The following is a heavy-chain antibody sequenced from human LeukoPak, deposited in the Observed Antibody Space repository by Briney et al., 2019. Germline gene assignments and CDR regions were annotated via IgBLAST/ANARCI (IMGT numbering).Heavy chain of an antibody. CDR1: GGSISSYY. D-gene: IGHD6-13*01. CDR3: ARWSLAAADY. Sequence: PSETLSLTCTVSGGSISSYYWSWIRQPPGKGLEWIGYIYYSGSTNYNPSLKSRVTISVDTSKNQLSLKLSSVTAADTAVYYCARWSLAAADYWGQGTLVTVSS. J-gene: IGHJ4*02. V-gene: IGHV4-59*01. CDR2: IYYSGST.